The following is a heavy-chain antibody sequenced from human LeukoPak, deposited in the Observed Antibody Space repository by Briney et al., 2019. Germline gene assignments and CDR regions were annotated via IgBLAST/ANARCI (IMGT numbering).Heavy chain of an antibody. CDR1: GGSLNGHY. Sequence: PSETLSLTCAVYGGSLNGHYWSWIRQPPGKGLEWIGEGSESGGTKFNPSLKSRVTISADTSKNQFSLKLSSVTAADTAVYYCARDHYLGAPTEDIWGQGTMVTVSS. D-gene: IGHD6-6*01. J-gene: IGHJ3*02. CDR3: ARDHYLGAPTEDI. CDR2: GSESGGT. V-gene: IGHV4-34*01.